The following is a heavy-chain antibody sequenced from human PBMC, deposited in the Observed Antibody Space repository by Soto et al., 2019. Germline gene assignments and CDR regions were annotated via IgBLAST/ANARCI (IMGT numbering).Heavy chain of an antibody. Sequence: LRLSCAASGFTFSNYEMNWVRQAPGKGLEWVSYIGTRGRTIYYADSVKGRFTISRDNAKNSLYLQMNSLRAEDTAVYYCARDPAIYSGKFDYGLDVWGQGTTVTVSS. D-gene: IGHD4-4*01. CDR2: IGTRGRTI. CDR3: ARDPAIYSGKFDYGLDV. CDR1: GFTFSNYE. V-gene: IGHV3-48*03. J-gene: IGHJ6*02.